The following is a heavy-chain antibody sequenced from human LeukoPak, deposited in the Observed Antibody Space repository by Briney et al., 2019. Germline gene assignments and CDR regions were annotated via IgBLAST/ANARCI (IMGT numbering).Heavy chain of an antibody. Sequence: SETLSLTCAVYGGSFSGYYWSWIRQPPGKGLEWIGEINHRGSTNYNPSLKSRVTISVDTPKNQFPLKLRSVTAADTAVYYCASGHRDYDFWSGYYPNWFDPWGQGTLVTVSS. CDR2: INHRGST. CDR3: ASGHRDYDFWSGYYPNWFDP. J-gene: IGHJ5*02. D-gene: IGHD3-3*01. V-gene: IGHV4-34*01. CDR1: GGSFSGYY.